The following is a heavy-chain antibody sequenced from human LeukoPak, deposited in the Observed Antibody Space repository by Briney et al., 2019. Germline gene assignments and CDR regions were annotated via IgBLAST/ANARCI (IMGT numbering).Heavy chain of an antibody. J-gene: IGHJ6*02. D-gene: IGHD6-13*01. CDR1: GFTFSSYW. Sequence: GGSLRLSCAASGFTFSSYWMSWVRQAPGKGLEWVANIKQDGSEKYYVDSVKGRFTISRDNAKNSLYLQMNSLRAEDTAVYYCARDFIAAAGLNLYYYYGMDVWGQGTTVTVSS. V-gene: IGHV3-7*01. CDR2: IKQDGSEK. CDR3: ARDFIAAAGLNLYYYYGMDV.